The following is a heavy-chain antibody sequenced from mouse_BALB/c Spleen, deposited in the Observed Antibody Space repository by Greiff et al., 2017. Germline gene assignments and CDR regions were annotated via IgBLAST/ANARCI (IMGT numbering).Heavy chain of an antibody. CDR3: ARYRYDAYYYAMDY. CDR2: IWSGGST. J-gene: IGHJ4*01. Sequence: QVHVKQSGPGLVQPSQSLSITCTVSGFSLTSYGVHWVRQSPGKGLEWLGVIWSGGSTDYNAAFISRLSISKDNSKSQVFFKMNSLQANDTAIYYCARYRYDAYYYAMDYWGQGTSVTVSS. V-gene: IGHV2-2*02. CDR1: GFSLTSYG. D-gene: IGHD2-14*01.